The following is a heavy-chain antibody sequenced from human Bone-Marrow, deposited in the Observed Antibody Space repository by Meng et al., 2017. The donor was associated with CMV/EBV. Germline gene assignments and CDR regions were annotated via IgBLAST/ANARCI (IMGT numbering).Heavy chain of an antibody. J-gene: IGHJ4*02. V-gene: IGHV1-18*01. D-gene: IGHD3-16*01. CDR2: IRAYNGNT. CDR1: GYTFTSYG. Sequence: QVPLVHAGGEVKKPGASVKVSCKASGYTFTSYGISWVRQAPGQGLEWMGWIRAYNGNTNYAQKLQGRVTMTTDTSTSTAYMELRSLRSDDTAVYYCARVPLRWGSFPLDWGQGTLVTVSS. CDR3: ARVPLRWGSFPLD.